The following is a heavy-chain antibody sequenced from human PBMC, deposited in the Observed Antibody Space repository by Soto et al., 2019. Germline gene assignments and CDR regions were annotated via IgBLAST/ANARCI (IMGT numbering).Heavy chain of an antibody. CDR1: GGSISSYY. D-gene: IGHD2-21*02. J-gene: IGHJ4*02. CDR2: IYYSGST. Sequence: SETLSLTCTVSGGSISSYYWSWIRQPPGKGLEWIGYIYYSGSTNYNPSLKSRVTISVDTSKNQFSLKLTSVTAADTAVYYCASSCGGDCYDFENWGQGTLVTVSS. CDR3: ASSCGGDCYDFEN. V-gene: IGHV4-59*01.